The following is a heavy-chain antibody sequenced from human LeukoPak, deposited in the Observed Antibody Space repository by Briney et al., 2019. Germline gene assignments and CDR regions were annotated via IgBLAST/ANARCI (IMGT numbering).Heavy chain of an antibody. CDR2: IYYSGST. CDR3: AREDTTSARFDY. CDR1: DGSISGYY. J-gene: IGHJ4*02. D-gene: IGHD1-1*01. Sequence: SETLSLTCTVSDGSISGYYWSWIRQPPGKGLEWIGYIYYSGSTNYNPSLKSRVTISVDTSKNQFSLKLSSVTAADTAVYYCAREDTTSARFDYWGQGTLVTVSS. V-gene: IGHV4-59*01.